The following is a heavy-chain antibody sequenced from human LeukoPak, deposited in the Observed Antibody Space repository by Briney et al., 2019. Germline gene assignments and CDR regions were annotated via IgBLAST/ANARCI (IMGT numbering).Heavy chain of an antibody. CDR2: ISSSSSYI. CDR1: GFTFSSYS. V-gene: IGHV3-21*01. Sequence: GGSLRLSCAASGFTFSSYSMNWVRQAPGKGLEWVSSISSSSSYIYYADSVKGRFTISRDNAKNSLYLQMNSLRAEDTAVYYCAREEQWLVRGDPYYYYYYMDVWGKGTTVTVSS. D-gene: IGHD6-19*01. CDR3: AREEQWLVRGDPYYYYYYMDV. J-gene: IGHJ6*03.